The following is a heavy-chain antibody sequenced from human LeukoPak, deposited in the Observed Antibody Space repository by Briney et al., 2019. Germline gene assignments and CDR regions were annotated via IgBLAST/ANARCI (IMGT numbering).Heavy chain of an antibody. Sequence: GRSLRLSCAASGFTFSSYGMHWVRQVPGKGLEWVAVISYDGSNKYYADSVKGRFTISRDNSKNTLYLQMNSLRAEDTAVYYCAKDQGSGATGFDYWGQGTLVTVSS. CDR2: ISYDGSNK. D-gene: IGHD1-26*01. CDR1: GFTFSSYG. V-gene: IGHV3-30*18. CDR3: AKDQGSGATGFDY. J-gene: IGHJ4*02.